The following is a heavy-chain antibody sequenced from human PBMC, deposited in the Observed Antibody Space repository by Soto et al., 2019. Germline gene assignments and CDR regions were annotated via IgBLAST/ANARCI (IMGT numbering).Heavy chain of an antibody. CDR1: GFTFDYYW. V-gene: IGHV3-74*01. J-gene: IGHJ4*02. CDR2: LQTDGSHP. D-gene: IGHD2-21*02. Sequence: EVQLVESGGGLVQPGGSLRLSCVASGFTFDYYWMHWVRQAPGEGLMWVSRLQTDGSHPAYADSVKGRFTSTRDNAKNGLYLQMNNLRADDTAVYYCARGGDPDYWGQGTLVTVSS. CDR3: ARGGDPDY.